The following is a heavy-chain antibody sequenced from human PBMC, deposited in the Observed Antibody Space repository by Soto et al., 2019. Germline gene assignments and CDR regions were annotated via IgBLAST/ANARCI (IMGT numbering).Heavy chain of an antibody. J-gene: IGHJ3*02. CDR3: AKLQRDIQQWLQAFHI. CDR2: ITGSSGST. Sequence: EVQLLESGGGLVQPGGSLRLSCVASGFTFSDYAMSWVRQAPGKGLEWVSSITGSSGSTYYADSAKARFTVSRDNSKNKLYLHMSSLRAEDTAVYYCAKLQRDIQQWLQAFHIWGQGTMVTVSS. V-gene: IGHV3-23*01. CDR1: GFTFSDYA. D-gene: IGHD5-18*01.